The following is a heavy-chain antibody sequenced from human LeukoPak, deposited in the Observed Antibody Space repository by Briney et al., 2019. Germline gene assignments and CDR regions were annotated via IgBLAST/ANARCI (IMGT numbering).Heavy chain of an antibody. Sequence: GRSLRLSCAASGFTFSNYGMHWVRQAPGKGLEWLAVVWYDDAVKNYADSVKGRFTISRDNSKNMLYLQMNSLRAEDTAVYYCAGDFDYWGQGTLVTVSS. CDR2: VWYDDAVK. V-gene: IGHV3-33*01. J-gene: IGHJ4*02. CDR1: GFTFSNYG. CDR3: AGDFDY.